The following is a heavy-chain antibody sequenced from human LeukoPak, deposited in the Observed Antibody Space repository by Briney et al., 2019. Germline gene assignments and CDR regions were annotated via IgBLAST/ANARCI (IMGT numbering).Heavy chain of an antibody. J-gene: IGHJ5*02. D-gene: IGHD3-10*01. Sequence: SVKVSCKASGGTFSSYAISWVRQAPGQGLEWMGRIIPIFGTANHAQKFQGRVTITTDESTSTAYMELSSLRSEDTAVYYCAREVILWSTGWFDPWGQGTLVTVSS. CDR3: AREVILWSTGWFDP. CDR2: IIPIFGTA. V-gene: IGHV1-69*05. CDR1: GGTFSSYA.